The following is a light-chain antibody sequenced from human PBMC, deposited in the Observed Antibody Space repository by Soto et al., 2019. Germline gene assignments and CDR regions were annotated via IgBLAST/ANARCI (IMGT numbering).Light chain of an antibody. CDR3: SSYTSSSTLV. J-gene: IGLJ3*02. V-gene: IGLV2-14*01. CDR1: SSDVGAYNY. Sequence: QSALTQPASVSGSPGQSITISCTGTSSDVGAYNYVSWYRQHPGKAPKLMIYEVTNRPSGVSNRFSGSKSGSTASLTISGLQAEDEADYYCSSYTSSSTLVFGGGTKVIVL. CDR2: EVT.